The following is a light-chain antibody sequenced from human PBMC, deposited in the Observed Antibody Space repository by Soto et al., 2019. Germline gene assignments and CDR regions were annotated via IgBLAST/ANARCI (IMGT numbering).Light chain of an antibody. CDR2: AAS. J-gene: IGKJ1*01. CDR3: QQYNSYPET. V-gene: IGKV1-8*01. CDR1: QGISSY. Sequence: AIQMTQSPSSFSASTGDRVTITCRASQGISSYLAWYQHKPGKAPKLLIYAASTLQSEVPSRFSGSGSGTDFTLTISCLQSEDFATYYCQQYNSYPETFGQGTKVEIK.